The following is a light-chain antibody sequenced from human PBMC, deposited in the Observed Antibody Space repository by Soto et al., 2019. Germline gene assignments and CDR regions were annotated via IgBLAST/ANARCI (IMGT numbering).Light chain of an antibody. J-gene: IGKJ4*01. CDR1: QSVSGN. CDR3: QQRSNWLT. V-gene: IGKV3-15*01. Sequence: EVVMTQSPATLSVSPGETATLSFRASQSVSGNLAWYQQKPGQAPRLLIYGASTRATGIPARFSASGSGTEFTLTISSLQSEDFAVYYCQQRSNWLTFGGGTKVDIK. CDR2: GAS.